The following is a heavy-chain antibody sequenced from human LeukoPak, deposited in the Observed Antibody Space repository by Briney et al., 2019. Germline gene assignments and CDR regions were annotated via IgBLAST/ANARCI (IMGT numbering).Heavy chain of an antibody. Sequence: GGSLRLSCAASGFTVSNNYMSWVRQAPGKGLEWVSVIHSGGSAYYADSVKGRFTISRDNSKNTLYLQMSSLRAEDTAVYYCARGPPYFGSGNYYHIVDYWGQGTLVTVSS. D-gene: IGHD3-10*01. CDR2: IHSGGSA. J-gene: IGHJ4*02. V-gene: IGHV3-53*01. CDR1: GFTVSNNY. CDR3: ARGPPYFGSGNYYHIVDY.